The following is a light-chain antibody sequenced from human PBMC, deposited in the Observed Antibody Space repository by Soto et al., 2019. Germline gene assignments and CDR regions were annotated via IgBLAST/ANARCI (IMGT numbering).Light chain of an antibody. Sequence: NFMLTQPHSVSESPGKTVTISCTGSSGSIASNYVQWYQQRPGSAPTTVIYEDDQRPSGVPDRFSGSIDSSSNSATLTISGLKTEDEADYYCQSYSNSNWVFGGGTKLTVL. J-gene: IGLJ3*02. CDR2: EDD. V-gene: IGLV6-57*02. CDR1: SGSIASNY. CDR3: QSYSNSNWV.